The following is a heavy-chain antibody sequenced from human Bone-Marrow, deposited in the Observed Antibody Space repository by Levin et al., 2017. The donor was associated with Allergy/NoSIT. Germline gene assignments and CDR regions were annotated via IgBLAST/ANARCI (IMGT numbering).Heavy chain of an antibody. V-gene: IGHV3-23*01. Sequence: PAGGSLRLSCAASGFTFSTHAMSWVRQAPGKGLEWVATISARGDATYYADSVKGHFTISRDNSKSTVYVQMTSLRAEDAAVYYCATSSSGWFLFFDYWGQGSLVVVSS. J-gene: IGHJ4*02. CDR2: ISARGDAT. CDR1: GFTFSTHA. D-gene: IGHD3-22*01. CDR3: ATSSSGWFLFFDY.